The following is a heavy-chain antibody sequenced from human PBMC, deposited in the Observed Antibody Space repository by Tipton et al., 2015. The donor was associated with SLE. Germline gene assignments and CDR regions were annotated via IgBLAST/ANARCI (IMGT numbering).Heavy chain of an antibody. J-gene: IGHJ4*02. CDR2: ISWNTEYM. CDR1: GFTFENYA. Sequence: SLRLSCAASGFTFENYAIHWVRQAPGKGLEWVAGISWNTEYMDYADSVRGRFTISRDNAKNTVYLQMNSLRAEDTAVYYCAREAMTFDYWGQGALVTVSS. V-gene: IGHV3-9*01. D-gene: IGHD2/OR15-2a*01. CDR3: AREAMTFDY.